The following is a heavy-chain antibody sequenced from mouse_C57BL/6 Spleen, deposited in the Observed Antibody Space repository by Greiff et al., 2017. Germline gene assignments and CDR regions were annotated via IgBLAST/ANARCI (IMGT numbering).Heavy chain of an antibody. CDR1: GFTFSNYW. CDR3: RSSYYSTLYAMDY. Sequence: EVKLVESGGGLVQPGGSMKLSCVASGFTFSNYWMNWVRQSPEKGLEWVAQIRLKSDNYATHYAESVKGRFTISRDDSTSSVYLKMNNLRDEDTGIYYCRSSYYSTLYAMDYWGQGTSVTVSS. D-gene: IGHD2-5*01. CDR2: IRLKSDNYAT. J-gene: IGHJ4*01. V-gene: IGHV6-3*01.